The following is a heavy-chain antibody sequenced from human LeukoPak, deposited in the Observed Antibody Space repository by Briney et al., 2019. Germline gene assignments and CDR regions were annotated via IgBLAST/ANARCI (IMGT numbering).Heavy chain of an antibody. D-gene: IGHD1-1*01. CDR1: GFTFSTFA. Sequence: GSLRLSCEASGFTFSTFAMIWVRQPPGKGLEWVATINQDESEKYYLDSVKGRFTISRDNAKNSLYLQMHSLTAEDTALYYCARYCTFRTCSGTKFDSWGPGTLVTVSS. CDR3: ARYCTFRTCSGTKFDS. J-gene: IGHJ4*02. CDR2: INQDESEK. V-gene: IGHV3-7*03.